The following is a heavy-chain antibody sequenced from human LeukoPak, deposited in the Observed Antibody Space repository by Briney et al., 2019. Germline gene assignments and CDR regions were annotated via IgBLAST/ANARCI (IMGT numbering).Heavy chain of an antibody. CDR3: AKRGWGIVGATEVGYYFDY. J-gene: IGHJ4*02. Sequence: GGSLRLSCAASGFTFSSYGMHWVRQAPGKGLEWVAVISYDGSNKYYADSVKGRFTISRDNSKNTLYLQMNSQRAEDTAVYYCAKRGWGIVGATEVGYYFDYWGQGTLVTVSS. V-gene: IGHV3-30*18. D-gene: IGHD1-26*01. CDR1: GFTFSSYG. CDR2: ISYDGSNK.